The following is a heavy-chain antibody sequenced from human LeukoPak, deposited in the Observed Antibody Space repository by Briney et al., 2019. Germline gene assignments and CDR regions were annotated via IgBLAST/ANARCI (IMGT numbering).Heavy chain of an antibody. CDR3: ARAGLRFFDWSQSYYYAMDV. Sequence: KSSETLSLTCTVSGASISLYYWSWIRQPPGKGLEWIGYVSYSGSTSYSPSLESRVTISVDTSRNQFSLKLTAVTAADTAVYYCARAGLRFFDWSQSYYYAMDVWGQGTTVTVSS. V-gene: IGHV4-59*01. D-gene: IGHD3-9*01. CDR1: GASISLYY. J-gene: IGHJ6*02. CDR2: VSYSGST.